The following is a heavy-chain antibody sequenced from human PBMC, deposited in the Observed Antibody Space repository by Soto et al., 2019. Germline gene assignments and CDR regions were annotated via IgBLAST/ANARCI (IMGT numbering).Heavy chain of an antibody. Sequence: QVQLVQSGAEVKRPGSSVKVSCKASGDTFSFSSIKWVRQAPGLGLEWMGRVNPILSMSNYAQWFQRTVTLTADKSTSTAYMDLSGVRSQDMAMYFCASSYGSGYRAFDYWCQGALVAVSS. V-gene: IGHV1-69*04. CDR2: VNPILSMS. J-gene: IGHJ4*02. D-gene: IGHD3-10*01. CDR3: ASSYGSGYRAFDY. CDR1: GDTFSFSS.